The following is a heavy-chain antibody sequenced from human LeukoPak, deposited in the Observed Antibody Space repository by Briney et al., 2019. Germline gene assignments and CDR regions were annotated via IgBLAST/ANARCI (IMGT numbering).Heavy chain of an antibody. CDR1: GFTFSSYG. J-gene: IGHJ4*02. CDR3: ASEGKEIFGVVIPY. D-gene: IGHD3-3*01. CDR2: ISYDGSNK. Sequence: GGSLRLSCAASGFTFSSYGMHWVRQAPGKGLEWVAVISYDGSNKYYADSVKGRFTISRDNAKSSLYLQMNSLRAEDTAVYYCASEGKEIFGVVIPYWGQGTLVTVSS. V-gene: IGHV3-30*03.